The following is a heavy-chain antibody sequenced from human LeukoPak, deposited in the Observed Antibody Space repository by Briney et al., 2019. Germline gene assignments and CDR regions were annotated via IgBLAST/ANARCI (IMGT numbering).Heavy chain of an antibody. V-gene: IGHV1-3*03. J-gene: IGHJ4*02. CDR1: GYTFTNRE. CDR3: TLYNF. Sequence: ASVKVSCKASGYTFTNREMHWVRQAPGQSLEWMGGINGGNGDTKYSQEFQGRVTISRDTSANTAYMELSNLRSEDMGVYYCTLYNFWGQGTLVTVSS. D-gene: IGHD3/OR15-3a*01. CDR2: INGGNGDT.